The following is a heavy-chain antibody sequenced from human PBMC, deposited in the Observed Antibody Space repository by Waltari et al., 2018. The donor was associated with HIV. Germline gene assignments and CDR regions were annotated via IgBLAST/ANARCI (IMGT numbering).Heavy chain of an antibody. CDR3: AKDMSFIAMITNGMDV. Sequence: EVQLVESGGGLVQPGRSLRLSCAASGFTFKDYAMHWVRQAPGKGLEWVSGISWNSDTIGYADSVEGRFTISRDNAKNSLYLQMNSLRAEDTALYYCAKDMSFIAMITNGMDVWGQGTTVTVSS. CDR1: GFTFKDYA. CDR2: ISWNSDTI. J-gene: IGHJ6*02. V-gene: IGHV3-9*01. D-gene: IGHD3-16*01.